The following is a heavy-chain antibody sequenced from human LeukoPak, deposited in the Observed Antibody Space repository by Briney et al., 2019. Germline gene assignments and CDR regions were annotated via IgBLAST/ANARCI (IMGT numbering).Heavy chain of an antibody. J-gene: IGHJ5*02. Sequence: ASVKLSCKASGYNLTGYGSSWVRQAPGQGLEGMGWISTYDGNTNYAQNLQGIVTTTTDTSTSTAYMELRRLRSDDTAVYYCARGLARKGGIAAVWVWFDPWGQGTLVTVSS. V-gene: IGHV1-18*01. D-gene: IGHD6-13*01. CDR3: ARGLARKGGIAAVWVWFDP. CDR1: GYNLTGYG. CDR2: ISTYDGNT.